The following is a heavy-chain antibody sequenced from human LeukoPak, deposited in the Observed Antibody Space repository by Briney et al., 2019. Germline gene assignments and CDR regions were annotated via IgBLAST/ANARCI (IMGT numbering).Heavy chain of an antibody. D-gene: IGHD2-15*01. Sequence: SETLSLTCAVYGGSLSGYYWTWIRQTPGKGLEWIGEINYSGNTNYNRPLKSRVTISADTSKSQFSLRLSSVTAADTAVYYCARRGTAYCRGGNCYSDKYFDYWGQGTQVTVSS. CDR3: ARRGTAYCRGGNCYSDKYFDY. CDR2: INYSGNT. V-gene: IGHV4-34*01. J-gene: IGHJ4*02. CDR1: GGSLSGYY.